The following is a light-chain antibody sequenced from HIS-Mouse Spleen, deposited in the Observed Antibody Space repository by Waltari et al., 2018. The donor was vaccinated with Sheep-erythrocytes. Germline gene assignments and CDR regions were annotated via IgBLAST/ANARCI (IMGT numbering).Light chain of an antibody. Sequence: DVVMTQSPLSLPVTLGQPASISCRSSQSLVHSDGNTYLNWFQQRPGQSPRRLIYKVSNRDYGVTDRFSGSGSGTDFTLKISRVEAEDVGVYYCMQGTHWPPYTFGQGTKLEIK. CDR2: KVS. J-gene: IGKJ2*01. CDR1: QSLVHSDGNTY. CDR3: MQGTHWPPYT. V-gene: IGKV2-30*02.